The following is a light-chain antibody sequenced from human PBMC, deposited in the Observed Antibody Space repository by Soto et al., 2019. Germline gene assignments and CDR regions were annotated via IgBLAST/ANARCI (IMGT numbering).Light chain of an antibody. J-gene: IGLJ2*01. Sequence: SYVQTQAPSVSVAPGQTATITCGGNNIGSKIVHWYQQKPGQAPVLVVHDDDDRPSGIPERFSGSNSGHTATLTISRVEAGDEADYYCQVWVGSSDRTFGGGTKLTVL. CDR2: DDD. V-gene: IGLV3-21*02. CDR3: QVWVGSSDRT. CDR1: NIGSKI.